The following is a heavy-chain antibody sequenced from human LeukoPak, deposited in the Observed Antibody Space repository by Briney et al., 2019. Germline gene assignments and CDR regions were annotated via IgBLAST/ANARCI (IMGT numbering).Heavy chain of an antibody. J-gene: IGHJ4*02. Sequence: GGSLRLSCAASGFTFSGFWMSWVRQAPGKGLEWVANIKQDGSENYYVDSVKGRFIISRDNARNSLYLQMNSLRAEDTAMYYCTREDYGVDSWGQGTLVTVPS. V-gene: IGHV3-7*01. CDR1: GFTFSGFW. D-gene: IGHD4-17*01. CDR3: TREDYGVDS. CDR2: IKQDGSEN.